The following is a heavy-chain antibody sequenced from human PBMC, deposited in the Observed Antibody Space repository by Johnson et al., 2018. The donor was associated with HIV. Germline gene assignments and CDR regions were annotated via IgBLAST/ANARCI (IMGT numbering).Heavy chain of an antibody. V-gene: IGHV3-23*04. J-gene: IGHJ3*02. CDR2: ISGSGGSI. CDR1: GFTFSTYA. CDR3: AKDSRPQTFDI. Sequence: VQLVESGGGLVQPGGSLRLSCAASGFTFSTYAMSWVRQAPGKGLEWVSAISGSGGSIGYADSVKGRFTISRDNAKNSLYLQMNSLRAEDTALYYCAKDSRPQTFDIWGQGTMVTVSS.